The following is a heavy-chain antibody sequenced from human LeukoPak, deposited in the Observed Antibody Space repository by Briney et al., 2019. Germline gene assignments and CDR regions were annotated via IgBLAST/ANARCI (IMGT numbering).Heavy chain of an antibody. CDR3: ARDLTGAVFDF. V-gene: IGHV3-74*01. CDR2: ITSDGSST. D-gene: IGHD1-26*01. Sequence: PGGFLRLSCAASGFTFSSYWMHWVRQAPGKGLVCVSRITSDGSSTSYADSVRGRFTISRDNAKNTVYLQMNSLRAEDTAVYYCARDLTGAVFDFWGQGTLVTVSS. CDR1: GFTFSSYW. J-gene: IGHJ4*02.